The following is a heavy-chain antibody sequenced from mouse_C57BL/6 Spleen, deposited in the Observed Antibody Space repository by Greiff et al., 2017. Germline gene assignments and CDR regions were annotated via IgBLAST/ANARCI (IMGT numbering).Heavy chain of an antibody. D-gene: IGHD3-2*02. J-gene: IGHJ4*01. CDR1: GYTFTSYT. V-gene: IGHV1-4*01. CDR2: INPSSGYT. CDR3: ARSRLDSSGYGDAMDY. Sequence: QVQLKESGAELARPGASVKMSCKASGYTFTSYTMHWVKQRPGQGLEWIGYINPSSGYTKYNQKFKDKATLTADKSSSTAYMQLSSLTSEDSAVYYCARSRLDSSGYGDAMDYWGQGTSVTVSS.